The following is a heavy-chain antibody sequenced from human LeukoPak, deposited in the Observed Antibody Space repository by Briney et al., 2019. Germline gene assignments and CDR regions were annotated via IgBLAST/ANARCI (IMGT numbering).Heavy chain of an antibody. CDR2: IYPGDSGT. J-gene: IGHJ4*02. D-gene: IGHD2-2*01. CDR3: ARRAEYCSSTTCPLDH. CDR1: GYSFTNYW. V-gene: IGHV5-51*01. Sequence: KRGESLKISCKGSGYSFTNYWIGWVRQMPGKGLEWMGVIYPGDSGTKYSPSFQGQATISADKSISTAYLQWSSLKASDTAMYYCARRAEYCSSTTCPLDHWGQGTLVTVSS.